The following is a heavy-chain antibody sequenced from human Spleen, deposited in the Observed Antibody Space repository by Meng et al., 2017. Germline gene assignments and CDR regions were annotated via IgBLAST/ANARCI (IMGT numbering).Heavy chain of an antibody. D-gene: IGHD6-13*01. CDR2: MNPNSGNT. CDR3: TRDSSSWEKRYYYYYGMDL. V-gene: IGHV1-8*01. Sequence: ASVKVSCKASGYTFTSYDINWVRQATGQGLGWMGWMNPNSGNTGHAQKFQGRVTMTRNTSISTAYMELSSLRSEDTAVYYCTRDSSSWEKRYYYYYGMDLWGQGTTVTVSS. CDR1: GYTFTSYD. J-gene: IGHJ6*02.